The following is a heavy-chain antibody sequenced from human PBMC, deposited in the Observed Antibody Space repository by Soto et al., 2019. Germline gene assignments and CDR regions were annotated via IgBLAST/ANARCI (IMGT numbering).Heavy chain of an antibody. CDR1: GFTFDIYA. D-gene: IGHD2-2*02. Sequence: GGSLRLSCAASGFTFDIYAMSWVRQAPGKGLEWVSTIIGSGGTPYYADSVKGRFTISRDNSKNTLYVQMNSLRADDTSEYYFAIHCGYDHYYDMAVSGQGSTVTVSS. V-gene: IGHV3-23*01. CDR2: IIGSGGTP. CDR3: AIHCGYDHYYDMAV. J-gene: IGHJ6*02.